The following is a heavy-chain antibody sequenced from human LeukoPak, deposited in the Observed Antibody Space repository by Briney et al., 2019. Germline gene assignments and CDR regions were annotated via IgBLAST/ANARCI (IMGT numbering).Heavy chain of an antibody. J-gene: IGHJ4*02. CDR3: AREGGYSYGDAPLHFDY. V-gene: IGHV4-61*02. D-gene: IGHD5-18*01. CDR1: GGSISSGSYY. CDR2: MSTSGST. Sequence: SETLSLTCTVSGGSISSGSYYWSWIPPPAGKGLEWVGRMSTSGSTNYNPSLKSRVTISVDTSKNQFSLKLSSVTAADTAVYYCAREGGYSYGDAPLHFDYWGQGTLVTVSS.